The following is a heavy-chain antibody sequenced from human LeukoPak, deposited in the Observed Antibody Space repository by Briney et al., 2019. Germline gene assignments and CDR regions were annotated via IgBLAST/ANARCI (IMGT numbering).Heavy chain of an antibody. CDR3: ARDQTTYSSSLPDY. Sequence: GGSLRLSCAASGFTFSSYAMHWVRQAPGKGLEWVAVISYDGSNKYYADSVKGRFTISRDNSKNTLYLQMNSLRAEDTAVYYCARDQTTYSSSLPDYWGQGTLVTVSS. J-gene: IGHJ4*02. V-gene: IGHV3-30*04. CDR1: GFTFSSYA. CDR2: ISYDGSNK. D-gene: IGHD6-6*01.